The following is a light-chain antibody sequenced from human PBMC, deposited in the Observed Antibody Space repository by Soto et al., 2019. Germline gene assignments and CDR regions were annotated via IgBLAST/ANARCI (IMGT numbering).Light chain of an antibody. J-gene: IGKJ1*01. Sequence: EIVLTQSPAALSVSPGERVTLSCRASQSVGNNLAWYQQRPGQGPRLLIYAASDRATDIPVRFSGSGSGTEFTLTISSLQSEDFAVYYCQQYNNSPPWTFGRGTNVDIK. V-gene: IGKV3-15*01. CDR1: QSVGNN. CDR3: QQYNNSPPWT. CDR2: AAS.